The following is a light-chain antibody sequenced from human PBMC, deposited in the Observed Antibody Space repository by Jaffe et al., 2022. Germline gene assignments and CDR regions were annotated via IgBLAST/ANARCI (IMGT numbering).Light chain of an antibody. J-gene: IGKJ1*01. CDR1: QSISIY. Sequence: DIQMTQSPSSLSASVGDRVTITCRASQSISIYLNWFQQKPGKAPKLLIYGASSLQSGVPSRFSGSGSGADFTLTISSLQPEDFATYYCQQSYSAPPTFGQGTRVEIK. CDR3: QQSYSAPPT. V-gene: IGKV1-39*01. CDR2: GAS.